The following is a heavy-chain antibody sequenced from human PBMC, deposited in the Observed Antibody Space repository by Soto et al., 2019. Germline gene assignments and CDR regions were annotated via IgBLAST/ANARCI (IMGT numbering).Heavy chain of an antibody. V-gene: IGHV4-59*08. J-gene: IGHJ4*02. CDR3: ARCRRGYDYYFDY. CDR2: IYYSGST. CDR1: GGSISSYY. Sequence: PSETLSLTCTVSGGSISSYYWSWIRQPPGKGLEWIGYIYYSGSTNYNPSLKSRVTISVDTSKNQFSLKLSSVTAADTAVYYCARCRRGYDYYFDYWGQGTLVTVSS. D-gene: IGHD5-12*01.